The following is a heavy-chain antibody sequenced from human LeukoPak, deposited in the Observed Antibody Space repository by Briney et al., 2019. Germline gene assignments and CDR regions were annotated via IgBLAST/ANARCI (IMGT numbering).Heavy chain of an antibody. Sequence: GGSLRLSCAASGFTFDDYGMSWVRQAPGKGLEWVSGINWNGGSTGYADSVKGRFTISRDNAKNSLYLQMNSLRAEDMALYYCARERGTRGYCSSTSCYEVYFDYWGQGTLVTVSS. V-gene: IGHV3-20*04. J-gene: IGHJ4*02. D-gene: IGHD2-2*01. CDR3: ARERGTRGYCSSTSCYEVYFDY. CDR2: INWNGGST. CDR1: GFTFDDYG.